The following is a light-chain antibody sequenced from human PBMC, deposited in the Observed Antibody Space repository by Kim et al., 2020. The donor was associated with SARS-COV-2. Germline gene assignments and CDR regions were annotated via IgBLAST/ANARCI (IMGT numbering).Light chain of an antibody. CDR2: GAS. V-gene: IGKV3-15*01. CDR3: QEHSQWPLT. CDR1: QSVSSN. Sequence: EIVMTQSPATLSVSPGERATLSCRASQSVSSNFAWYQQKPGQAPRLLIYGASTRATGIPGRFSGSGSGTEFTLTISSLQSEDFAVYYCQEHSQWPLTFGGGNKVDIK. J-gene: IGKJ4*01.